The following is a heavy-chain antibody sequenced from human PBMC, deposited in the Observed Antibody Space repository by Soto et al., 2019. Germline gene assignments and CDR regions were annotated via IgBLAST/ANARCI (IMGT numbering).Heavy chain of an antibody. CDR3: ARALYCSGGSCYFDY. CDR2: ISAYNGDS. J-gene: IGHJ4*02. CDR1: GHTFTSYG. Sequence: QVQLVQSGAEVVKPGASVRVSCKTSGHTFTSYGFTWVRQAPGQGLEWMGWISAYNGDSNYAQKFQCRVTMTTDTSTSTAYMELRSLRSYDTAVYYCARALYCSGGSCYFDYWGQGTRVTVSS. V-gene: IGHV1-18*01. D-gene: IGHD2-15*01.